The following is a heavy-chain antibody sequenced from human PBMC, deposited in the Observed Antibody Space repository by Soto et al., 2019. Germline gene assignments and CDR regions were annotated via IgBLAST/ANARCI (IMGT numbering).Heavy chain of an antibody. Sequence: LSLTCTISGGSLNSSYWSWIRQAPGKGLEWIGRIYARGVTNYNPSLKSRVTMSGDPSRNQFSLRLTSVTVADTAVYYCAKSSGYDFFYYGMDIWGRGTTVTVSS. V-gene: IGHV4-4*07. CDR2: IYARGVT. J-gene: IGHJ6*02. CDR3: AKSSGYDFFYYGMDI. D-gene: IGHD5-18*01. CDR1: GGSLNSSY.